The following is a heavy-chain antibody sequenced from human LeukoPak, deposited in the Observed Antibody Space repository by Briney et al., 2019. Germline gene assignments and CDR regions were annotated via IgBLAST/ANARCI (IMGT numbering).Heavy chain of an antibody. V-gene: IGHV1-2*06. J-gene: IGHJ4*02. D-gene: IGHD3-10*01. CDR2: INPNSGGT. CDR1: GYTFTGYY. Sequence: ASVKVSCKASGYTFTGYYMHWVRQAPGQGLEWMGRINPNSGGTNYAQKFQGRVTMTRDTSISTAYMELSRLRSDDTAVYYCARNSYYGSGSYYTAIDYWGQGTLVTVSS. CDR3: ARNSYYGSGSYYTAIDY.